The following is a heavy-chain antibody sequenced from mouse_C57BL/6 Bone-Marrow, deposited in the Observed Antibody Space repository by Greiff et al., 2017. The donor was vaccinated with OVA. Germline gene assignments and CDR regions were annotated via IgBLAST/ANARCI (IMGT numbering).Heavy chain of an antibody. J-gene: IGHJ4*01. V-gene: IGHV1-15*01. CDR1: GYTFTDYE. D-gene: IGHD2-5*01. CDR3: TRGYSNYYAMDY. CDR2: IDPETGGT. Sequence: QVQLQQSGAELVRPGASVTLSCKASGYTFTDYEMHWVKQTPVHGLEWIGAIDPETGGTAYNPKFKGKAILTADKSSSPAYLELRSLTSEDSAVYYCTRGYSNYYAMDYWGQGTSVTVSS.